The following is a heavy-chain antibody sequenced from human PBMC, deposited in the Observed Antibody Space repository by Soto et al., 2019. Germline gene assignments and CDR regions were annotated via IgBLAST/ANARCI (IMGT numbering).Heavy chain of an antibody. V-gene: IGHV3-74*01. CDR1: GFTFSSYW. D-gene: IGHD3-3*01. Sequence: PGGSLRLSCAASGFTFSSYWMHWVRQAPGKGLVWVSRINSDGSSTSYADSVKGRFTISRDNAKNTLYLQMNSLRAEDTAVYYCAREWSIFDPDGMDVWGQGTTVTVSS. J-gene: IGHJ6*02. CDR2: INSDGSST. CDR3: AREWSIFDPDGMDV.